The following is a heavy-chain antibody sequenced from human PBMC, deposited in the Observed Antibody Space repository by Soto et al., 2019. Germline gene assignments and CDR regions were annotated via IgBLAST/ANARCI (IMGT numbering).Heavy chain of an antibody. CDR1: GFSISDYW. CDR3: VREHSPSHGVGATLAY. Sequence: EVQLVESGGGLVQPGGSLTLSCEVSGFSISDYWMHWVRQVAGKGPVWVANIPSDRTAPGYADSVKGRFTISRDNAKNTVYLQMNSLSSDDTAVYYCVREHSPSHGVGATLAYWGQGSLVTVSS. CDR2: IPSDRTAP. J-gene: IGHJ4*02. V-gene: IGHV3-74*01. D-gene: IGHD1-26*01.